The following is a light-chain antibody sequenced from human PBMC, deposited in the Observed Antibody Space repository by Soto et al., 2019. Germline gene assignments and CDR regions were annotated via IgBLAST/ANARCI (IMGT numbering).Light chain of an antibody. V-gene: IGKV3-15*01. CDR1: QSVSTN. Sequence: RVMTQSPATLSLSPGERATLSCRASQSVSTNVAWYQQKPGQAPRLLIYGASTRATAIRARFSGSGSGTDSTLTITSLQSEDVEVYYCQQYNNWTPWTFGQGTKVEVK. CDR2: GAS. J-gene: IGKJ1*01. CDR3: QQYNNWTPWT.